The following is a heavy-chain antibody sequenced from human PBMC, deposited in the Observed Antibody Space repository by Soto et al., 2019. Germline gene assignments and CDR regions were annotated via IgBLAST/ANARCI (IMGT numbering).Heavy chain of an antibody. J-gene: IGHJ6*02. CDR3: VRNWRYYGGDYYYDMDA. Sequence: ITLKESGPTLVKPTQTLTLTCTFSGFSLNTGGVGVGWVRQPRGKAMEWLALIYWDDDERYRSSLRSRLNITKDTINNQVVLTMTNMDPEDTATYYCVRNWRYYGGDYYYDMDAWGQGTTVTVSS. CDR2: IYWDDDE. D-gene: IGHD3-10*01. V-gene: IGHV2-5*02. CDR1: GFSLNTGGVG.